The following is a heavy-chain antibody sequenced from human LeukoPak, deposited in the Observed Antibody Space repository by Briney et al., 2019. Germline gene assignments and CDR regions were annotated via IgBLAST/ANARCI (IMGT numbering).Heavy chain of an antibody. CDR2: VSWNSGSI. CDR1: GFTVDDYA. J-gene: IGHJ4*02. V-gene: IGHV3-9*01. Sequence: GGSLRLAGAASGFTVDDYAMGWVRHAPGKGREWVAGVSWNSGSIGHADSLKGRFTTPRDNAKNSLYLQMNSLRAEATALYYCAKDTRRTYYRSGSYPYWGQGTLVTAS. CDR3: AKDTRRTYYRSGSYPY. D-gene: IGHD3-10*01.